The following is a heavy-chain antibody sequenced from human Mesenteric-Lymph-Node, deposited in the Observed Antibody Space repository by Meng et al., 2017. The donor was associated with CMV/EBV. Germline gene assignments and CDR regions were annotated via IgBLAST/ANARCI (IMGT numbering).Heavy chain of an antibody. CDR2: IIPILPEA. D-gene: IGHD2-15*01. J-gene: IGHJ4*02. Sequence: KASGDMFTNYAFTWVRQAPGQGLEWMGRIIPILPEATYAQKFQDRVTITADKSTSTAYLELSSLKSEDTAMYYCAREGARGPKNPFDYWGQGTLVTVSS. CDR1: GDMFTNYA. V-gene: IGHV1-69*04. CDR3: AREGARGPKNPFDY.